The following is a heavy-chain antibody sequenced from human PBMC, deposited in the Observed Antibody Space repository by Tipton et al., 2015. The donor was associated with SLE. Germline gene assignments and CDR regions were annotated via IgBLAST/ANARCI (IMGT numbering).Heavy chain of an antibody. CDR2: VSSSSSYI. CDR3: ARADPQLGIVY. CDR1: GFTFSSYS. J-gene: IGHJ4*02. Sequence: SLRLSCAASGFTFSSYSMNWVRQAPGKGLEWVSSVSSSSSYIYYADSVKGRFTISRDNAKNSLYLQMNSLRAEDTAVYYCARADPQLGIVYWGQGTLVTVSS. V-gene: IGHV3-21*04. D-gene: IGHD7-27*01.